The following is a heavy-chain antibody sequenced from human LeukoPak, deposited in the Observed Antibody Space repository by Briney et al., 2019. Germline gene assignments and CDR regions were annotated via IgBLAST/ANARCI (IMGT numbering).Heavy chain of an antibody. V-gene: IGHV3-30-3*01. CDR1: GFTFSGYA. D-gene: IGHD6-19*01. CDR3: ATNGPGIAVAGYVDY. CDR2: ISYDGSND. Sequence: GGSLRLSCAASGFTFSGYAMHWARQAPGKGLEWVAVISYDGSNDYYADSVKGRFTISRDNSKNTLYLQMNSLRAEDTAVYYCATNGPGIAVAGYVDYWGQGTLVTVSS. J-gene: IGHJ4*02.